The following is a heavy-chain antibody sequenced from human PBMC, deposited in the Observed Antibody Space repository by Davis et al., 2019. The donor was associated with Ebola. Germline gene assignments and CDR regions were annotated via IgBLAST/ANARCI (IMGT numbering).Heavy chain of an antibody. J-gene: IGHJ4*02. D-gene: IGHD4-23*01. CDR2: MRSKGFGGTT. Sequence: GESLKISCTGSGFTFGDYAMSWVRQAPGKGLEWVGFMRSKGFGGTTEYAAPVKGRFTISRDDSKGIAYLQMNSLKTEDTAVYYCTRRGTVVTPDYWGQGTLVTVSS. V-gene: IGHV3-49*04. CDR3: TRRGTVVTPDY. CDR1: GFTFGDYA.